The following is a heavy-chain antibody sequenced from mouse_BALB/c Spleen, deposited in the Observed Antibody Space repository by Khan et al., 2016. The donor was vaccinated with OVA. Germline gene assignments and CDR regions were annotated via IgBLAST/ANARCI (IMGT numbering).Heavy chain of an antibody. Sequence: QVQLKESGTELVKPGASVKLSCKTSGYTFTSYWIQWVKQRPGQGLEWIGQIFPGTGTTYYNENFKGQATLTIDTSSTTAYMQLSSLTSEDSAVYFCARGYFGNYEFAYWGQGTLVTVSA. CDR3: ARGYFGNYEFAY. CDR2: IFPGTGTT. J-gene: IGHJ3*01. CDR1: GYTFTSYW. D-gene: IGHD2-1*01. V-gene: IGHV1S132*01.